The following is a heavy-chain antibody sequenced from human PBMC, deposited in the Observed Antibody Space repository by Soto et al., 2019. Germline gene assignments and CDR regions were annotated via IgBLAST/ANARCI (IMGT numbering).Heavy chain of an antibody. V-gene: IGHV1-69*01. CDR3: ARDRGIAAAGAGGNWLDT. J-gene: IGHJ5*02. CDR2: IIPAFRKA. Sequence: QVQLVQSGAEVKKPGSSVKVSCKASGGTFSSYGISWVRQAPGQGLEWMGGIIPAFRKANYAQKFQGRVTITADESTSTAYMERSSLRSEDTAVYYCARDRGIAAAGAGGNWLDTWGQGTLVTVSS. D-gene: IGHD6-13*01. CDR1: GGTFSSYG.